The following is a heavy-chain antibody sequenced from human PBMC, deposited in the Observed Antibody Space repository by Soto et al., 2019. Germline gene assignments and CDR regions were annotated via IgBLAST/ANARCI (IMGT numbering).Heavy chain of an antibody. CDR2: ISAYNGNT. CDR1: GYTFTSYG. D-gene: IGHD3-22*01. J-gene: IGHJ4*02. CDR3: ASDYGVDDSSHFDY. Sequence: QVQLVQSGAEVKKPGASVKVSCKASGYTFTSYGISWVRQAPGQGLEWMGWISAYNGNTNYAQKLQGRVTMTTDPSPSTAYMELRSLRSDDTAVYYCASDYGVDDSSHFDYWGQGTLVTVSS. V-gene: IGHV1-18*04.